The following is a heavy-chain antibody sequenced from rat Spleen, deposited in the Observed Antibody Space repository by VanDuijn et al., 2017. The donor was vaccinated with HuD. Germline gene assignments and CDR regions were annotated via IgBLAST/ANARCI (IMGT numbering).Heavy chain of an antibody. CDR3: VRQGYLRDWYFDF. Sequence: EVQLVESGGGLVQPGRSLKLSCAASGFTFSYYYMAWVRQAPTKGLEWVATISYDGSSTYYRDSVKGRFTISRDNGKTTLYLEMDSLRSEDMATYYCVRQGYLRDWYFDFWGPGTMVTVSS. V-gene: IGHV5-29*01. CDR2: ISYDGSST. J-gene: IGHJ1*01. D-gene: IGHD2-5*01. CDR1: GFTFSYYY.